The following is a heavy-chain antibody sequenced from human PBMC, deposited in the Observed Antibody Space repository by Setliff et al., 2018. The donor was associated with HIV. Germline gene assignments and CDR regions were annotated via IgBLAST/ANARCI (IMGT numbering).Heavy chain of an antibody. V-gene: IGHV4-4*08. Sequence: SETLSLTCTVSGGSISNYYWSWIRQPPGKGLEWIGYIYPIGSPDFPSGNTVYNPSFTSRLTLSLDTSKNQFSLKLSSVTAADTAVYYCARDRKGEAVAGTGPPPRDYYFDYWGQGTLVTVSS. J-gene: IGHJ4*02. D-gene: IGHD6-19*01. CDR1: GGSISNYY. CDR2: IYPIGSP. CDR3: ARDRKGEAVAGTGPPPRDYYFDY.